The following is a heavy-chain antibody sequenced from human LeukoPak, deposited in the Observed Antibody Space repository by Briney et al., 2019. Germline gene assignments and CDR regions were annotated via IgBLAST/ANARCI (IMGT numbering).Heavy chain of an antibody. CDR3: ARDGNDGLNDWEY. CDR1: GGTFSSYA. V-gene: IGHV1-69*13. J-gene: IGHJ1*01. CDR2: IIPIFGTA. Sequence: SVKVSCKASGGTFSSYAISWVRQAPGQGLEWMGGIIPIFGTANYAQKFQGRVTITADESTSTAYMELSSLRSEDTAVYYCARDGNDGLNDWEYWGQGALVTVSS. D-gene: IGHD1-1*01.